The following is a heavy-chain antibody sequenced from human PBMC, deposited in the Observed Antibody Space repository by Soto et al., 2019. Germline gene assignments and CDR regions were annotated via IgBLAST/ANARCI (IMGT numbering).Heavy chain of an antibody. V-gene: IGHV4-31*03. Sequence: QVQLQESGPGLVKPSQTLSLTCTVSGGSISRGGYYWSWIRQHPGKGLEWIGYIYYSGSTYYNPSLKSRVTISVDTSKNQFSVKLSSETAADTAVYFCAKSRLEQYFFDYWGQGTLVTVSS. CDR3: AKSRLEQYFFDY. D-gene: IGHD6-19*01. CDR1: GGSISRGGYY. CDR2: IYYSGST. J-gene: IGHJ4*02.